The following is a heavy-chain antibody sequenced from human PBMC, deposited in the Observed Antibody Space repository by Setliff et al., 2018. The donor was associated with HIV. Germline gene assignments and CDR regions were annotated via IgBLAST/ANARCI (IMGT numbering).Heavy chain of an antibody. CDR3: TRDWCSSTSCYVGN. J-gene: IGHJ4*02. V-gene: IGHV3-49*03. Sequence: SGGSLRLSCRASGFTFSDAWMSWFRQAPGKGLEWISFIRSKTYGGTTEYAASVKGRFTISRDDSKSIAYLQMNSLKTEDTAVYYCTRDWCSSTSCYVGNWGQGTLVTVSS. CDR2: IRSKTYGGTT. CDR1: GFTFSDAW. D-gene: IGHD2-2*01.